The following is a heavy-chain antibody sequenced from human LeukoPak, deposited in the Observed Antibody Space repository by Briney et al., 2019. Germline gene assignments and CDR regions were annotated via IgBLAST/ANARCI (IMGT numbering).Heavy chain of an antibody. Sequence: SGPALVKPTQTLTLTCTFSGFSLSISGMRVSWIRQPPGKALEWLARIDWDDDKYYSTSLRTRLTISKDTSKNQVVLKMTNMDPVDTATYYCARIGRSYSFDYWGQGTLVSVSS. CDR3: ARIGRSYSFDY. V-gene: IGHV2-70*04. CDR1: GFSLSISGMR. CDR2: IDWDDDK. J-gene: IGHJ4*02. D-gene: IGHD4-11*01.